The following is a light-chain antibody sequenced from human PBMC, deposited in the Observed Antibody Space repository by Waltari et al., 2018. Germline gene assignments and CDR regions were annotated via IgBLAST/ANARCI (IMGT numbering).Light chain of an antibody. CDR2: VNSDGSH. CDR3: QTGGHGTWV. Sequence: QLVLTQSPSASAPLGASVKLTCTLSSGHTTHIIARPPQHPKKGPRYLMKVNSDGSHNKGDKIPERFSGSSSGAERYLTISSLQSEDEADYYCQTGGHGTWVFGGGTKLTVL. CDR1: SGHTTHI. J-gene: IGLJ3*02. V-gene: IGLV4-69*01.